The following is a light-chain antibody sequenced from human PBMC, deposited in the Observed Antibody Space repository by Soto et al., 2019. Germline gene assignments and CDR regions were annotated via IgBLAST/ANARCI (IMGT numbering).Light chain of an antibody. J-gene: IGKJ1*01. CDR3: HEYNDFSRT. CDR2: DAT. V-gene: IGKV3-15*01. CDR1: QRVSSS. Sequence: EVVMTQSPATLSVSQGKRATLSCRASQRVSSSLAWLHQKTGQAPRLLIYDATSRATGVPARFTDMRSGTEVTPAMCCLQSEDFAVFSCHEYNDFSRTCGQVTKV.